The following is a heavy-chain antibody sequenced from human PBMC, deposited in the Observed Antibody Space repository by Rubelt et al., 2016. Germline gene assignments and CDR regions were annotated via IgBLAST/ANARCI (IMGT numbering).Heavy chain of an antibody. V-gene: IGHV3-30*04. Sequence: QVQLVESGGGVVQPGRSLRLSCAASGFTFSSYAMHWVRQAPGKGLEWVAVISYDGSNKYYADSVKGRFTNSRDNSKNTLYLQMNSLRAEDTAGYYGAREITPADLDWGQGTLVTVSS. J-gene: IGHJ4*02. CDR3: AREITPADLD. D-gene: IGHD2-2*01. CDR1: GFTFSSYA. CDR2: ISYDGSNK.